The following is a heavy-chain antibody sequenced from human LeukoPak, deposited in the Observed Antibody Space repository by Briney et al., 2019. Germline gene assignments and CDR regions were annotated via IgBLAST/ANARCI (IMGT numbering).Heavy chain of an antibody. J-gene: IGHJ4*02. V-gene: IGHV4-30-4*07. CDR1: GGSISSGGYS. CDR3: ARHGRYFDWFSRSYFDY. D-gene: IGHD3-9*01. Sequence: PSETLSLTCAVSGGSISSGGYSWSWIRQPPGKGLEWIGYIYYSGSTYYNPSLKSRVTISVDTSKNQFSLKLSSVTAADTAVYYCARHGRYFDWFSRSYFDYWGQGTLVTVSS. CDR2: IYYSGST.